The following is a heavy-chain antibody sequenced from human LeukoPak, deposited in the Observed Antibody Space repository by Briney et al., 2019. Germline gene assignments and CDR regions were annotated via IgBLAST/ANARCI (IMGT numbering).Heavy chain of an antibody. CDR1: GGTFSSYA. V-gene: IGHV1-69*01. CDR3: ARGSFNDAVSTSYYSWFDP. CDR2: IIPIFGTA. D-gene: IGHD3-22*01. Sequence: GSSVKVSCKASGGTFSSYAISWVRQAPGQGLEWMGGIIPIFGTANYAQKFQGRVTITADESTSTAYMELSSLRSEDTAVYYCARGSFNDAVSTSYYSWFDPWGQGTLVTVSS. J-gene: IGHJ5*02.